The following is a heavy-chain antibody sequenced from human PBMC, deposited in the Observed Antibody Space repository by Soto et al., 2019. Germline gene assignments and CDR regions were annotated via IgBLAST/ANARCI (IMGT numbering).Heavy chain of an antibody. Sequence: QLQLQESGSGLVTPSQTLSLTCAVSGGSISSGGYSWNWIRQPPGKGLEWIAYIHHGGTTHYNPSLRSRVTISVDTSKNQFSLMLTSVTAADTAVYYCARERSGGGEFYYWGQGTLVTVSS. J-gene: IGHJ4*02. CDR1: GGSISSGGYS. V-gene: IGHV4-30-2*01. D-gene: IGHD3-16*01. CDR2: IHHGGTT. CDR3: ARERSGGGEFYY.